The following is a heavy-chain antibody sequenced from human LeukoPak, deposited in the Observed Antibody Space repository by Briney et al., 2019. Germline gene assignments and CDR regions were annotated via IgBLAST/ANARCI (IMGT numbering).Heavy chain of an antibody. CDR1: GFTFSSYT. J-gene: IGHJ4*02. V-gene: IGHV3-48*01. D-gene: IGHD5-12*01. CDR3: ARALYSGYDYYFDT. Sequence: GGSLRLSCAASGFTFSSYTMNWVRQAPGKGLEWISFISGGSDKIYYAESVKGRFTVSRDNAKNSLYLQMNSLRAEDTAVYYCARALYSGYDYYFDTWGQGTLVTVSS. CDR2: ISGGSDKI.